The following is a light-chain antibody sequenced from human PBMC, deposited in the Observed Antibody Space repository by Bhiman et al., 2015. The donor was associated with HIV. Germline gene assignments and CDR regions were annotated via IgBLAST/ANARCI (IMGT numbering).Light chain of an antibody. J-gene: IGLJ3*02. CDR1: NSNIGSHT. CDR3: GTWDSSLSAEV. CDR2: SNN. V-gene: IGLV1-44*01. Sequence: QSVLTQPPSASGTPGQRVTISCSGSNSNIGSHTVNWYQQFPGTAPKLLIYSNNQRPSGVPDRFSGSKSGTSASLAIWLQAEDEGDYYCGTWDSSLSAEVFGGGTKLTVL.